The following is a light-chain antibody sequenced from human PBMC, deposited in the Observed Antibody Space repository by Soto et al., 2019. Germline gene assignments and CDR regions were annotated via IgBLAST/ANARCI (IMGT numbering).Light chain of an antibody. CDR1: STDVGGYNY. J-gene: IGLJ1*01. CDR3: GSYTSTDTPFV. Sequence: QSVLAQPSSVSGSPGQSITISCTGTSTDVGGYNYVSWYQHHPGKGPKLIIYEVNNRPSGVSDRFSGPKSGNKASLTISNLGAEDESDYYCGSYTSTDTPFVFGTGTKVTVL. CDR2: EVN. V-gene: IGLV2-14*01.